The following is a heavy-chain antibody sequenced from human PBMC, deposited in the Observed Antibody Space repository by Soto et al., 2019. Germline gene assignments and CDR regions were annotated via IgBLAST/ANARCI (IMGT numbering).Heavy chain of an antibody. D-gene: IGHD3-22*01. CDR2: ISGSGSRT. V-gene: IGHV3-23*01. J-gene: IGHJ4*02. Sequence: GGSPRLSCAASGFTFSNDGMSWVRQAPGKGLEWVSGISGSGSRTYSADSVKGRFTISRDNSKDTLYLQMSSLRAEDTAIYYCAKDLRSVLTSPPVSPTATMNWREGTPVTVP. CDR1: GFTFSNDG. CDR3: AKDLRSVLTSPPVSPTATMN.